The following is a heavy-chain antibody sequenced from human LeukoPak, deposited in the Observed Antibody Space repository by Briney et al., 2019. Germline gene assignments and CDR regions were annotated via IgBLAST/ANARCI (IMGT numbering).Heavy chain of an antibody. CDR1: GFTFSSYA. CDR3: ASQYYYGSGSYSY. D-gene: IGHD3-10*01. V-gene: IGHV3-30-3*02. CDR2: ISYDGSNK. Sequence: QAGGSLRLSCAAPGFTFSSYAMHWVRQAPGKGLEWVAVISYDGSNKYYADSVKGRFTISRDNSKNTLYLQMNSLRAEDTAVYYCASQYYYGSGSYSYWGQGTLVTVSS. J-gene: IGHJ4*02.